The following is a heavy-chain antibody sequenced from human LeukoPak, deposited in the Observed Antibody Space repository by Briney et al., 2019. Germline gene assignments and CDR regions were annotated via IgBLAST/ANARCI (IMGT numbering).Heavy chain of an antibody. J-gene: IGHJ3*02. V-gene: IGHV4-39*07. Sequence: SETLSLTCTVSGGSISSSSYYSGWIRQHPGKGLEWIGSIYYSGSTYYNPSLKSRVTISVDTSKNQFSLKLSSVTAADTAVYYCARDLLVTRRGGAFDIWGQGTMVTVSS. CDR1: GGSISSSSYY. D-gene: IGHD3-10*01. CDR2: IYYSGST. CDR3: ARDLLVTRRGGAFDI.